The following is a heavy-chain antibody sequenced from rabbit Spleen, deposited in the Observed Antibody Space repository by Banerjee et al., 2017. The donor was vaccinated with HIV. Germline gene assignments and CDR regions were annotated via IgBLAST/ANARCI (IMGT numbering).Heavy chain of an antibody. CDR3: ARNYVGDGGNVYGTDLNL. D-gene: IGHD6-1*01. V-gene: IGHV1S47*01. Sequence: QEQLVESGGGLVQPGGSLKLSCKASGFDFSNYGMSWVRQAPGKGLEWIGDIDPIFGIAVYASWVNGRFTISNHNAQNTLYLHLNSLTAADTATYFCARNYVGDGGNVYGTDLNLWGPGTLVTVS. CDR2: IDPIFGIA. J-gene: IGHJ6*01. CDR1: GFDFSNYG.